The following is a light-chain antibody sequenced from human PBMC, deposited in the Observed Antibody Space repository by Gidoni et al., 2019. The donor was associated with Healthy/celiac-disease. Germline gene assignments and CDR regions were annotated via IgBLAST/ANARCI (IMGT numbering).Light chain of an antibody. CDR3: CSYAGSSTFVV. J-gene: IGLJ2*01. CDR1: SSDVGSYNL. Sequence: SALTQPASVTGSPGQSITISCTGTSSDVGSYNLVSWYQQHPGKAPKLMIYEVSKRPSGVSTRFSCSKSGNTASLTISGLQAEDEADYYCCSYAGSSTFVVFGGGTKLTVL. CDR2: EVS. V-gene: IGLV2-23*02.